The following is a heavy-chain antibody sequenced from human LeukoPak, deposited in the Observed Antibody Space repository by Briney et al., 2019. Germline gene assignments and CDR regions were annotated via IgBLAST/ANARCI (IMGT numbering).Heavy chain of an antibody. D-gene: IGHD2-2*01. Sequence: VASVKVCCKSSGYTFTTYGISWVRQAPGQGLEWIGWISGYDGNTKYAQKLQGRVTMTTDTSTSTAYMELRSLRSDDTAVYYCARDCSTSCYWFDPWGQGTLVTVAS. CDR2: ISGYDGNT. V-gene: IGHV1-18*01. CDR1: GYTFTTYG. CDR3: ARDCSTSCYWFDP. J-gene: IGHJ5*02.